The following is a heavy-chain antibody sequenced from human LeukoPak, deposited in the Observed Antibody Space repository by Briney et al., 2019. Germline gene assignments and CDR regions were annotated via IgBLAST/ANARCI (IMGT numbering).Heavy chain of an antibody. CDR2: INTNTGNP. V-gene: IGHV7-4-1*02. CDR3: AREQESGYDPGDY. J-gene: IGHJ4*02. Sequence: ASVKVSCKASGYTFTNYAMNWVRQAPGQGLEWMGWINTNTGNPTYAQGFTGRFVFSLDTSVSTAYLQISSLEAEDTAVYYCAREQESGYDPGDYWGQGTLVTVSS. D-gene: IGHD5-12*01. CDR1: GYTFTNYA.